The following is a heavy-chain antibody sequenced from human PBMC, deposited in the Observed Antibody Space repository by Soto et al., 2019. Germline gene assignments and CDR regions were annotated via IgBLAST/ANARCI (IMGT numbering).Heavy chain of an antibody. CDR3: ARGVNYYDSSGSSWFDP. J-gene: IGHJ5*02. D-gene: IGHD3-22*01. CDR1: GGSISSGGYS. CDR2: IYHTGTT. Sequence: SETLSLTCAVSGGSISSGGYSWSWIRQPPGKGLEWIGYIYHTGTTYYNPSLKSRVTISVDRSKNQFSLKLNSVTAADTAVHYCARGVNYYDSSGSSWFDPWGQGALVTVSS. V-gene: IGHV4-30-2*01.